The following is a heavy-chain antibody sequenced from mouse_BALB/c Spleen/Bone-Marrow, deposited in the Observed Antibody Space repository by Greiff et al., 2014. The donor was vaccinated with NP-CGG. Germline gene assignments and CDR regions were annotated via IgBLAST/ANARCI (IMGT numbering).Heavy chain of an antibody. Sequence: LVKPGASVKPSCKASGYTFTNYWINWIKQRPGQGLEWIGRIAPGSGSTYYNEMFKGKTTLTVDTSSSTAYIQLSSLSSEDSDVYFCARERYGYDGWYFDVWGAGTTVTVSS. D-gene: IGHD2-2*01. V-gene: IGHV1S41*01. CDR1: GYTFTNYW. J-gene: IGHJ1*01. CDR2: IAPGSGST. CDR3: ARERYGYDGWYFDV.